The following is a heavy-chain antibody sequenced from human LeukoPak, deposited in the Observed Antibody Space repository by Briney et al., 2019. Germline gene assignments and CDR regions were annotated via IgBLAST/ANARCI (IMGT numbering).Heavy chain of an antibody. V-gene: IGHV3-30-3*01. CDR2: ISYDGSNK. J-gene: IGHJ3*02. Sequence: GGSLRLSCAASRFTFSSYAMHWVRQAPGKGLEWVAVISYDGSNKYYADSVKGRFTISRDNSRNTLYLQMNSLRPDDTAVYYCARGLSIAAAGSNVFDIWGQGTMVTVSS. D-gene: IGHD6-13*01. CDR1: RFTFSSYA. CDR3: ARGLSIAAAGSNVFDI.